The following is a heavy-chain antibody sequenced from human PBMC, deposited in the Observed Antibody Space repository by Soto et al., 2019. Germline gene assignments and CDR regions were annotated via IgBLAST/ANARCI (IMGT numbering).Heavy chain of an antibody. Sequence: SETLSLTCTVSGGSVSSDSYYWSWIRQPPGKGLEWIGYIFYSGSANYNPSLKSRVTISVDTSKNQFSLRLSSVTAADTAVYYCTRAGTTDDYFDYWGQGTLVTVSS. J-gene: IGHJ4*02. CDR2: IFYSGSA. CDR1: GGSVSSDSYY. CDR3: TRAGTTDDYFDY. D-gene: IGHD4-17*01. V-gene: IGHV4-61*01.